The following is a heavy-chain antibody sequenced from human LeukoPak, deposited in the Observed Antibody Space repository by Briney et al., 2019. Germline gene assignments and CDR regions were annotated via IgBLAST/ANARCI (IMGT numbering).Heavy chain of an antibody. D-gene: IGHD6-13*01. J-gene: IGHJ3*02. Sequence: PSETLSLTCAVYGESFSGYFWSWIRQPPGKGLERIGDINHSGSTNCNPSLKSRVIISVDTSKNQFSLKLTSVTAADTAVYYCARQRSWYTVNAFDIWGQGTMVTVSS. CDR1: GESFSGYF. CDR2: INHSGST. CDR3: ARQRSWYTVNAFDI. V-gene: IGHV4-34*01.